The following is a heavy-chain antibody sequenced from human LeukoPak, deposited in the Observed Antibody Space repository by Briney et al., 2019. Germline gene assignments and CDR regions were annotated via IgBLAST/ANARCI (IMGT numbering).Heavy chain of an antibody. J-gene: IGHJ5*02. CDR3: AKDSGSLVRGVIMGINWFDP. D-gene: IGHD3-10*01. Sequence: ETLSLTCTVSGGSISSYYWSWVRQAPGKGLEWVSAISGSGGSTYYADSVKGRFTISRDNSKNTLYLQMNSLRAEDTAVYYCAKDSGSLVRGVIMGINWFDPWGQGTLVTVSS. CDR2: ISGSGGST. CDR1: GGSISSYY. V-gene: IGHV3-23*01.